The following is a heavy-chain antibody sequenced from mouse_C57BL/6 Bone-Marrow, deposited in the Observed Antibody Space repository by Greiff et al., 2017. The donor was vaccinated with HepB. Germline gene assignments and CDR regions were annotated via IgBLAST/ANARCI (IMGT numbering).Heavy chain of an antibody. CDR2: ISSGGDYL. CDR1: GFTFRSYA. V-gene: IGHV5-9-1*02. D-gene: IGHD4-1*01. CDR3: TSETGTSFAY. Sequence: EVKLVASGEGLVKPGGSLKLSCAASGFTFRSYAMSWVRHTPEKRLDWVAYISSGGDYLYYSDTLKGRFTISRDNARNTLYLQMSSLKSEDTAMYYCTSETGTSFAYWGQGTLVTVSA. J-gene: IGHJ3*01.